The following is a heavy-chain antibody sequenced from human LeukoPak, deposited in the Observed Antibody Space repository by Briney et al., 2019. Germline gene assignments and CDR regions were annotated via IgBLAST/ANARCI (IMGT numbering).Heavy chain of an antibody. Sequence: GGSLRLSCAASGFTVSSNYMSWVRQAPGKGLEWVSGIYSGGSTYYADSVKGRFTISRDNSKNTLYLQMNSLRAEDTAVYYCARYYYYSSGYYFYFDYWGQGTLVTVSS. CDR1: GFTVSSNY. D-gene: IGHD3-22*01. J-gene: IGHJ4*02. CDR2: IYSGGST. V-gene: IGHV3-66*01. CDR3: ARYYYYSSGYYFYFDY.